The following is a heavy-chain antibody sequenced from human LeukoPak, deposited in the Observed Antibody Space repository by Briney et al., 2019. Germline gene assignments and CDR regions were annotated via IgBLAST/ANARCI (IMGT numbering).Heavy chain of an antibody. J-gene: IGHJ5*02. CDR3: AREPLYSSSWNWFDP. D-gene: IGHD6-13*01. CDR1: GFTFSSYA. CDR2: ISYNGSNK. V-gene: IGHV3-30*01. Sequence: GGSLRLSCAASGFTFSSYAMHWVRQAPGKGLEWVAVISYNGSNKYYADSVKGRFTISRDNSKNTLYLQMNSLRAEDTAVYYCAREPLYSSSWNWFDPWGQGTLVTVSS.